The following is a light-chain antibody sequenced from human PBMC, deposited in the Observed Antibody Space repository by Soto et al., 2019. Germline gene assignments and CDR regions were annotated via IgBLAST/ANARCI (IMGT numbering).Light chain of an antibody. CDR1: QSVSSNY. CDR3: QQYGSSLFT. V-gene: IGKV3-20*01. CDR2: GAS. J-gene: IGKJ3*01. Sequence: EIVLTQSPGTLSLSPGERATLSCRASQSVSSNYLAWYQQKPGQAPRLLIYGASSRATGIPDRFSGSGSGTDCTLTISRLEPEDFAVYYCQQYGSSLFTFGHGTKVDIK.